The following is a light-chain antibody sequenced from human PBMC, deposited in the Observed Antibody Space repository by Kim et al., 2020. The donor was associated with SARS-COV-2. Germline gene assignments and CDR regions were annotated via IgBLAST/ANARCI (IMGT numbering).Light chain of an antibody. J-gene: IGLJ1*01. CDR1: TLRSYY. Sequence: SSELTQDPAVSVALGQTVRITCQGDTLRSYYASWYQQKPGQAPVLVIYGKNNRPSGIPDRFSGSSSGNTASLTITGAQAEDEADYYCNSRDSSGNHLDVFGAGTKLTVL. V-gene: IGLV3-19*01. CDR3: NSRDSSGNHLDV. CDR2: GKN.